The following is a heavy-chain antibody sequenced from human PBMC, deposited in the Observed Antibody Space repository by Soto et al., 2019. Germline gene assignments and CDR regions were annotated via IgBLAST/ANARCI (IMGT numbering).Heavy chain of an antibody. Sequence: PGGSLRLSXVTSGFNFNTYAMSWVRQAPGKRLEWVSGLSGSGGSTYYADSVKGRFTISRDTSKNTLYLQLNSLRAEDTAVYYCAKSGMAGYCSRRNCYYYLDYWGQGTLVTVSS. D-gene: IGHD2-15*01. CDR1: GFNFNTYA. CDR2: LSGSGGST. J-gene: IGHJ4*02. V-gene: IGHV3-23*01. CDR3: AKSGMAGYCSRRNCYYYLDY.